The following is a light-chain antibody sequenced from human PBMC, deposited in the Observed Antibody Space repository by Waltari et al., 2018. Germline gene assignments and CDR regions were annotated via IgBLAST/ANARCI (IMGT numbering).Light chain of an antibody. CDR2: GAS. CDR1: QTILHNPNNNYY. CDR3: QQYNNWPLT. Sequence: DIVMTQSPDSLAVSLGERATINCKSSQTILHNPNNNYYLAWYQQKPGQAPRPLIYGASTRATGIPARFSGSGSGTEFTLTISSLQSEDFAVYYCQQYNNWPLTFGGGTKVEIK. J-gene: IGKJ4*01. V-gene: IGKV4-1*01.